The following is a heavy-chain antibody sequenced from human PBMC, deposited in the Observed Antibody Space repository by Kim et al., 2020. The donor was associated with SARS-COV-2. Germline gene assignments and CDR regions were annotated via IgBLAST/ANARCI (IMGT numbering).Heavy chain of an antibody. CDR3: AREDDYRGSYFGGD. Sequence: ASVKVSCKTSGYTFRNYPIIWVRQAPGQGLEWMGWISDYSGATSYAQKFQGRLTVTTDTSTNTAYMELRSLTSDDTAVYYCAREDDYRGSYFGGDWGQGT. CDR2: ISDYSGAT. CDR1: GYTFRNYP. J-gene: IGHJ4*02. D-gene: IGHD1-26*01. V-gene: IGHV1-18*01.